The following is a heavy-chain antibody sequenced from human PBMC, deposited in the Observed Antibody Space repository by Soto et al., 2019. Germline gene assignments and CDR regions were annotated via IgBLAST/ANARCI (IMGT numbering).Heavy chain of an antibody. D-gene: IGHD3-22*01. CDR1: GDSISNSRFY. CDR3: ARDFFDSSDYTTNWFDP. J-gene: IGHJ5*02. Sequence: TLSLTCSVSGDSISNSRFYWAWIRQPPGEGLEWIGSIYHTGNAYYNPSLKSRVTISVDTSKNQFSLKLTSVTAADAALYYCARDFFDSSDYTTNWFDPWGQGTLVTVSS. V-gene: IGHV4-39*01. CDR2: IYHTGNA.